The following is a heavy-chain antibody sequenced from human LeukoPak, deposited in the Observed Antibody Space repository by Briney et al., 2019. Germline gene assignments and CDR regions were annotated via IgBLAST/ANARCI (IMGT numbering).Heavy chain of an antibody. J-gene: IGHJ4*02. V-gene: IGHV3-21*01. D-gene: IGHD2-21*02. CDR3: AREGFMVVTPYFDY. CDR2: ISSSSSYI. CDR1: GFTVSSNY. Sequence: GGPLRLSCAASGFTVSSNYMSWVRQAPGKGLEWVSSISSSSSYIYYADSVKGRFTISRDNAKNSLYLQMNSLRAEDTAVYYCAREGFMVVTPYFDYWGQGTLVTVSS.